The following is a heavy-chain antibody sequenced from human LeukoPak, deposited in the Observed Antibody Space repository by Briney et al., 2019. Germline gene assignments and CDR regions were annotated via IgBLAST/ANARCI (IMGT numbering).Heavy chain of an antibody. CDR2: IYYSGST. D-gene: IGHD3-22*01. J-gene: IGHJ4*02. CDR1: GGSISSYY. Sequence: PSETLSLTCTVSGGSISSYYWSWIRQPPGKGLEWIGYIYYSGSTNYNPSLKSRVTISVDTSKNQFSLKLSSVTAADTAVYYCARSQNLGDYYDSSGPWDWGQGTLVTVSS. V-gene: IGHV4-59*08. CDR3: ARSQNLGDYYDSSGPWD.